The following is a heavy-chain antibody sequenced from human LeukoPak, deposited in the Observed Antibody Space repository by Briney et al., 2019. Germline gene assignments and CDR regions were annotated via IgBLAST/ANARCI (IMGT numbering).Heavy chain of an antibody. J-gene: IGHJ4*02. CDR2: INHSGST. D-gene: IGHD3-3*01. CDR3: ARDPHYDFWGGGHDY. Sequence: SETLSLTCTVSGGSLSSSSYYWGWIRQPPGKGLEWIGEINHSGSTNYNPSLKSRVTISVDTSKNQFSLKLSSVTAADTAVYYCARDPHYDFWGGGHDYWGQGTLVTVSS. CDR1: GGSLSSSSYY. V-gene: IGHV4-39*07.